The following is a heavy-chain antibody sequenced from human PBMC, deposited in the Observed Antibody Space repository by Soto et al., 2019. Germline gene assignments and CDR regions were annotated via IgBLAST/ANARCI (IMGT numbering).Heavy chain of an antibody. CDR1: GYSFATFW. D-gene: IGHD4-4*01. CDR3: ATPYNNYDY. Sequence: GESLKISCKGSGYSFATFWIGWVRQMPGKGLEWMGIIFPGDSDTRYSLSFQGQVTISADKSTSTAYLQWSSLKASDTAMYYCATPYNNYDYWGQGTLVTVSS. V-gene: IGHV5-51*01. J-gene: IGHJ4*02. CDR2: IFPGDSDT.